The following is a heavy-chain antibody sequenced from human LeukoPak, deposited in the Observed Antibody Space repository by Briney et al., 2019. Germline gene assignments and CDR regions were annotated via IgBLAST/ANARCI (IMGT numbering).Heavy chain of an antibody. D-gene: IGHD3-3*01. Sequence: SVKVSCKASGGTFSSYAISWVRQAPGQGLEWMGGIIPIFGTVNYAQKFQGRVTITADKSTSTAYMELSSLRSEDTAVYFCARSLFRFLEWSYRSYYYYMDVWGKGTTVTVSS. CDR2: IIPIFGTV. CDR3: ARSLFRFLEWSYRSYYYYMDV. CDR1: GGTFSSYA. J-gene: IGHJ6*03. V-gene: IGHV1-69*06.